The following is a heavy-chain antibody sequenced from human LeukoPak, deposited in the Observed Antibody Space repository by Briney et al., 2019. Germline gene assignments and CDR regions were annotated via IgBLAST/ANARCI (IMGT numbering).Heavy chain of an antibody. CDR1: GFTFSRYW. CDR2: IKQDASEK. J-gene: IGHJ4*02. V-gene: IGHV3-7*03. Sequence: PGGSLRLSCEASGFTFSRYWMSWVRQAPGKGLEWVANIKQDASEKRYVESVRGRFTISRDNAKNSLSLEMNSLRAEDTAVYYCARCGDYDTFQYWGQGTLVTVSS. D-gene: IGHD2-21*02. CDR3: ARCGDYDTFQY.